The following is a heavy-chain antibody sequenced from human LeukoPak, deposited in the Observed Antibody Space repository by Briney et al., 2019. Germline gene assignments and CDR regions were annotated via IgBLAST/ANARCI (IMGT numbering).Heavy chain of an antibody. CDR2: IFHTGNT. V-gene: IGHV4-30-2*01. D-gene: IGHD6-6*01. Sequence: PSETLSLTCTVSGGSISSGGYYWSWIRQPPGKGLEWIGYIFHTGNTYYNPSLKSRVTISVDTSKNQFSLKLSSVTAADTAVYYCARDRQYSSSTWFDPWGQGTLVTVSS. CDR3: ARDRQYSSSTWFDP. J-gene: IGHJ5*02. CDR1: GGSISSGGYY.